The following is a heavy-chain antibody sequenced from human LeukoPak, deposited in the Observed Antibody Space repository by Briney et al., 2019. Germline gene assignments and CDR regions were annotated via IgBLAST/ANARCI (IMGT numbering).Heavy chain of an antibody. Sequence: GGSLRLSCAASGFTFSSYSMHWVRQAPGKGLVWVSRINTDGSSTSYADSVKGRFTISRDNAKNTLYLQMNSLRAEDTAVYYCARGALYDYYDSSGSEDYWGQGTLVTVSS. J-gene: IGHJ4*02. V-gene: IGHV3-74*01. CDR1: GFTFSSYS. CDR3: ARGALYDYYDSSGSEDY. D-gene: IGHD3-22*01. CDR2: INTDGSST.